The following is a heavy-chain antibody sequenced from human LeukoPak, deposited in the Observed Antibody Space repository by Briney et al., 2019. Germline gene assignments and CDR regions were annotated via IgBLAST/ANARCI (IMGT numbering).Heavy chain of an antibody. V-gene: IGHV4-4*02. CDR1: GGSISSSNW. D-gene: IGHD2-2*01. Sequence: SSETLSLTCAVSGGSISSSNWWSWVRQPPGKGLEWIGEIYHSGSTNYNPSLKSRVTISVDTSKNRFSLKLSSVTAADTAVYYCARDPYCSSTSCYADDWGQGTLVTVSS. CDR3: ARDPYCSSTSCYADD. CDR2: IYHSGST. J-gene: IGHJ4*02.